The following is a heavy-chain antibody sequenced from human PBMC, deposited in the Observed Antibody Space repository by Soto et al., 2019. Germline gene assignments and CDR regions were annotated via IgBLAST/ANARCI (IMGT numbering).Heavy chain of an antibody. J-gene: IGHJ4*02. CDR1: GDLFNNYA. D-gene: IGHD6-13*01. CDR3: AASSSVAAAGYFKF. V-gene: IGHV1-69*01. Sequence: QVQLVQSGAEVKEPGSSVTVSCKATGDLFNNYAFNWVRQAPGQGLEWMGRISPLFSTTNYAQKFQGRVTIGADELTTIVYLAVSNLESADTDMYYCAASSSVAAAGYFKFWGQGTLVTVSP. CDR2: ISPLFSTT.